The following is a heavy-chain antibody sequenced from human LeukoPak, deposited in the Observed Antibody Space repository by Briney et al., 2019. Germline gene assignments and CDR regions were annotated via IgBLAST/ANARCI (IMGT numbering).Heavy chain of an antibody. CDR2: FSSSSSAI. V-gene: IGHV3-48*04. J-gene: IGHJ4*02. Sequence: GGSLRLSCAASGFTFRIYSIDWVRQAPGKGRKWLSYFSSSSSAIFYADSVKGRFTISRANAKNSVYLQMNSLRAEVTAVYYCARVWSSGYTKDYWGQGTLVTVSS. CDR1: GFTFRIYS. CDR3: ARVWSSGYTKDY. D-gene: IGHD3-22*01.